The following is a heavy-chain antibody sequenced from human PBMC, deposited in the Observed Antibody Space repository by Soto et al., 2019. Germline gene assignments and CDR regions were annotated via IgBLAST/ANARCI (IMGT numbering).Heavy chain of an antibody. D-gene: IGHD5-18*01. CDR1: GYTFTSYY. V-gene: IGHV1-46*01. Sequence: QVQLVQSGAEVKKPGASVKVSCKASGYTFTSYYMHWVRQAPGQGLEWMGIINPSGGSTSYAQKFQGRXXMXRXXSTSTVYMELSSLRSEDTAVYYCARSGDSTGRFDPWGQGTLVTVSS. CDR3: ARSGDSTGRFDP. J-gene: IGHJ5*02. CDR2: INPSGGST.